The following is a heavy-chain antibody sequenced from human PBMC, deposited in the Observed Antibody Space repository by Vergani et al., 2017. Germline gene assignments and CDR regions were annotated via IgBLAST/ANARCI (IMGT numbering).Heavy chain of an antibody. Sequence: QVQLQQSGPGLVKPSQTLSLTCAISGDSVSSNSAAWNWIRQSPSRGLEWLGRTYYRSKWYNDYAVSVKSRITINPDTSKNQFSLQLNSVTPEDTAVYYCASTGPDDYVWGSYRYAPFDIWGQGTMVTVSS. D-gene: IGHD3-16*02. CDR3: ASTGPDDYVWGSYRYAPFDI. CDR2: TYYRSKWYN. V-gene: IGHV6-1*01. CDR1: GDSVSSNSAA. J-gene: IGHJ3*02.